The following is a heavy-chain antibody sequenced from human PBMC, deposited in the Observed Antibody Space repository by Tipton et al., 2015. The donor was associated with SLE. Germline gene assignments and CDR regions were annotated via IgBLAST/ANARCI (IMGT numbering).Heavy chain of an antibody. CDR1: GGSVSSGSYY. V-gene: IGHV4-61*01. CDR3: ARDLGYSYGTWVEP. D-gene: IGHD5-18*01. J-gene: IGHJ5*02. Sequence: TLSLTCTVSGGSVSSGSYYWSWIRQPPGKGLEWIGYIYYSGSTNYNPSLKSRVTISVDTSKNQFSLKLSSVTAADTAVYYCARDLGYSYGTWVEPWGQGTLVAVSS. CDR2: IYYSGST.